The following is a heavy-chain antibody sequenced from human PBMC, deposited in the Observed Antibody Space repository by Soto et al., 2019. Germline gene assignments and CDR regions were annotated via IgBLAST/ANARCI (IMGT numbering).Heavy chain of an antibody. CDR2: ISANGQGI. D-gene: IGHD2-21*01. J-gene: IGHJ5*02. V-gene: IGHV3-23*01. CDR3: ANDRNYSRDTFHR. Sequence: GGSVRLSCAASGFTFSSYALSWVRQAPGRGLEWVAAISANGQGIYYADSVRGRFTISRDNSKNTIFLHMDSLRAEDTAVYYCANDRNYSRDTFHRWGQGNLVTVSS. CDR1: GFTFSSYA.